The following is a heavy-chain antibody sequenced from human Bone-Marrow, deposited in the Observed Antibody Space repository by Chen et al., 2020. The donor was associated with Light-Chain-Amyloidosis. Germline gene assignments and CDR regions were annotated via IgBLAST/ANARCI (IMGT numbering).Heavy chain of an antibody. Sequence: EVQLVQSGAEVKKPGESLRISCTGSGNIFSSYWISWVRQMPGKGLEWMGRIDLSDFDTTYSPSFQGHVTISVDKSINTAHLQWSRLEASDTAIYYCARQGYYEISGYSDYWGQGTLVTVSS. CDR3: ARQGYYEISGYSDY. J-gene: IGHJ4*02. CDR2: IDLSDFDT. D-gene: IGHD3-22*01. CDR1: GNIFSSYW. V-gene: IGHV5-10-1*03.